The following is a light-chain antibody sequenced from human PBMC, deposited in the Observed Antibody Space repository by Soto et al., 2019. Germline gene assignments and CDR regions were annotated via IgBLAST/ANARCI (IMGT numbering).Light chain of an antibody. CDR2: QDI. Sequence: SYELTQPPSVSVSPGQTASITCSGDKLGDKYASWYQQKPGQSPVLVIYQDIRRPSGIPERFSGSSSGNTATLTISGTQAMDEADYYCQAWDINTMVFGGGTQVTVL. CDR1: KLGDKY. CDR3: QAWDINTMV. J-gene: IGLJ2*01. V-gene: IGLV3-1*01.